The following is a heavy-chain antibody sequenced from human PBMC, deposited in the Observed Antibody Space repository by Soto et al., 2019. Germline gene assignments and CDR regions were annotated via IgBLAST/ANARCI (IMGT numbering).Heavy chain of an antibody. V-gene: IGHV4-30-4*01. J-gene: IGHJ3*02. CDR3: ARQALGYGDDRAFDI. Sequence: QVQLQESGPGLVKPSQTLSLTCTVSGGSISSGDYYWSWIRQPPGKGLEWIGYIYYSGSTYYNPTLKSRVTLAVDTSKNQFSLELSSVTAADTAVYYCARQALGYGDDRAFDIWGQGTMVTVSS. D-gene: IGHD4-17*01. CDR2: IYYSGST. CDR1: GGSISSGDYY.